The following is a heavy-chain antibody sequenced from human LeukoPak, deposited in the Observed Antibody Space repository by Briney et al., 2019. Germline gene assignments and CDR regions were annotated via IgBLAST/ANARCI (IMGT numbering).Heavy chain of an antibody. V-gene: IGHV3-7*01. CDR2: IKEDGSEK. D-gene: IGHD3-9*01. CDR1: GFTFSAYW. J-gene: IGHJ4*02. Sequence: GGSLRLSCAASGFTFSAYWMTWVRQAPGKGLEGGANIKEDGSEKYYVDSVKGRFPISRDNAENSLFLQMNSLRVEDTAVYYCARDKRRDFSSLTGYNDAYDHWGQGTLVSVSS. CDR3: ARDKRRDFSSLTGYNDAYDH.